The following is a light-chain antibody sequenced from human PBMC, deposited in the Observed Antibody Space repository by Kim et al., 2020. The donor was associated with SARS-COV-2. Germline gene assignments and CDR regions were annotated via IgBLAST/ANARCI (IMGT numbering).Light chain of an antibody. V-gene: IGLV2-14*03. CDR1: SSDVGGYNT. CDR3: SSYSSNTTMV. J-gene: IGLJ2*01. CDR2: DVA. Sequence: GHSITISCTGTSSDVGGYNTVSWYQQPPGNAPKLVTYDVADRPSGLSNRFSGSKSGNTASLTISGLQAEDEADYYCSSYSSNTTMVFGGGTKVTVL.